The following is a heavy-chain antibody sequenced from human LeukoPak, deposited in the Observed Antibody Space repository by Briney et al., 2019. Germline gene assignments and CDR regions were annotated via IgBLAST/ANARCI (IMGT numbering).Heavy chain of an antibody. CDR3: AREQVSLLWFGELLQSEYYGMDV. D-gene: IGHD3-10*01. V-gene: IGHV3-11*01. J-gene: IGHJ6*02. CDR2: ISSSGSTI. Sequence: PGGSLRLSCAASGFTFSDYYMSWIRQAPGKGLEWVSYISSSGSTIYYADSVKGRFTISRDNAKNSLYLQMNSLRAEDTAVYYCAREQVSLLWFGELLQSEYYGMDVWGQGTTVTVSS. CDR1: GFTFSDYY.